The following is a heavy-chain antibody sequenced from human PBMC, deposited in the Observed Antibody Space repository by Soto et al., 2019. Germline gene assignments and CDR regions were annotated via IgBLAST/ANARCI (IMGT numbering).Heavy chain of an antibody. CDR3: AKDTGSVAAQHDYAFDI. V-gene: IGHV3-43D*04. CDR1: GFMFDDYA. J-gene: IGHJ3*02. D-gene: IGHD6-19*01. CDR2: ISWDGSST. Sequence: EVQLVESGGVVVQPGGSLRLSCAASGFMFDDYAMHWVRQAPGKGLEWVSLISWDGSSTYYADSVKGRFAISRDNSKNSLFLQMNGLRPEDTALYYCAKDTGSVAAQHDYAFDIWGQGTMVTVSS.